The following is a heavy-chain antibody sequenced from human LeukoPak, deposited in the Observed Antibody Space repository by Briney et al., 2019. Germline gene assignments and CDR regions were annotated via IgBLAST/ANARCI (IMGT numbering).Heavy chain of an antibody. Sequence: ASVKVSCKASGYTFTTYDINWVRQATGQGLEWMGWMNPNSGNTGYAQKFQGRVTITADESTSTAYMELSSLRSEDTAVYYCARYCGGDCYPLPYYYYGMDVWGQGTTVTVSS. CDR3: ARYCGGDCYPLPYYYYGMDV. CDR2: MNPNSGNT. J-gene: IGHJ6*02. D-gene: IGHD2-21*02. CDR1: GYTFTTYD. V-gene: IGHV1-8*01.